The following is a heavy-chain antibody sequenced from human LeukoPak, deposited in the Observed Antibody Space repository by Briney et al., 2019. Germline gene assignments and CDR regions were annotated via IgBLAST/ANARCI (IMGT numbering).Heavy chain of an antibody. CDR2: ISSSSSTI. V-gene: IGHV3-48*04. CDR3: ARRRPRGSSGWVIDYYYYMDV. Sequence: GGSLRLSCAASGFTFSSYSMNWVRPAPGKGLEWVSYISSSSSTIYYADSVKGRFTISRYHAKNSLYLQMNSLRGEDTAVYYCARRRPRGSSGWVIDYYYYMDVWGKGTTVTVSS. J-gene: IGHJ6*03. CDR1: GFTFSSYS. D-gene: IGHD6-19*01.